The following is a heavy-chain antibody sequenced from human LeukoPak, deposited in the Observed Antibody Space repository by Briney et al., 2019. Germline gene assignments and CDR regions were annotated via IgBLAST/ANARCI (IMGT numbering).Heavy chain of an antibody. Sequence: ASVKVSCKASGYTFTSYDINWVRQATGQGLEWMGWMNPNSGNTGYAQKFQGRVTMTRNTSISTAYMELSSLRSEDTAVYYCARGNGSSSWRFNWFDPRGQGTLVTVSS. D-gene: IGHD6-13*01. CDR1: GYTFTSYD. CDR3: ARGNGSSSWRFNWFDP. CDR2: MNPNSGNT. J-gene: IGHJ5*02. V-gene: IGHV1-8*01.